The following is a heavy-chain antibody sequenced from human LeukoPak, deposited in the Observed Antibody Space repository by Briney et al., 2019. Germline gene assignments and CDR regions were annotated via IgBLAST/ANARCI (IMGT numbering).Heavy chain of an antibody. J-gene: IGHJ4*02. Sequence: GESLRLSCAASRFTFSTYAMHWVRQAPGKGLEWLSVISNDGRDNHYADSVKGRFTISRDNSKNTLFLQMNSLRGEDTAVYYCAREVSVAAADYDFDHWGQGTLVTVS. CDR1: RFTFSTYA. D-gene: IGHD2-15*01. CDR3: AREVSVAAADYDFDH. V-gene: IGHV3-30*04. CDR2: ISNDGRDN.